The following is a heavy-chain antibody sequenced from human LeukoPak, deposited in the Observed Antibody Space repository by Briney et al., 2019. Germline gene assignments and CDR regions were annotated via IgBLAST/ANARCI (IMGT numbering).Heavy chain of an antibody. CDR3: AKRYSSGWYYFDY. CDR1: GFIFSNAW. CDR2: ISGSGGST. J-gene: IGHJ4*02. V-gene: IGHV3-23*01. D-gene: IGHD6-19*01. Sequence: PGGSLRLSCAASGFIFSNAWMSWVRQAPGKGLEWVSAISGSGGSTYYADSVKGRFTISRDNSKNTLYLQMNSLRAEDTAVYYCAKRYSSGWYYFDYWGQGTLVTVSS.